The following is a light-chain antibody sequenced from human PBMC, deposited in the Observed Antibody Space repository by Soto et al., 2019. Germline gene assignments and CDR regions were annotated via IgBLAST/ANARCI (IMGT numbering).Light chain of an antibody. CDR3: QQRYNWPVT. J-gene: IGKJ3*01. Sequence: EIVLTQSPATLSLSPGERATLSCRASQSVSSYLAWYQQKPGQAPRLLIYDASNRATGIPARFSGSGSGTDFTLTISSLEPEDFAVYYCQQRYNWPVTFGPGTKVDIK. CDR2: DAS. V-gene: IGKV3-11*01. CDR1: QSVSSY.